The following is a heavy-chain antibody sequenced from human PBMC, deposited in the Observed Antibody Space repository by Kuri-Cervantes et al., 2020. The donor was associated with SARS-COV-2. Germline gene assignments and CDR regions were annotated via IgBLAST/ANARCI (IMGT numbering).Heavy chain of an antibody. V-gene: IGHV3-21*01. Sequence: GGSLRLSCAASGFTFSGYSMNWIRQAPGKGLEWVASIDSSSYYIYHAVSVKGRLTISRDNAKTSLYLQMNSLKPEDTAVYYCAREEGGELGEAFDYWGQGALVTVSS. CDR3: AREEGGELGEAFDY. D-gene: IGHD7-27*01. CDR2: IDSSSYYI. CDR1: GFTFSGYS. J-gene: IGHJ4*02.